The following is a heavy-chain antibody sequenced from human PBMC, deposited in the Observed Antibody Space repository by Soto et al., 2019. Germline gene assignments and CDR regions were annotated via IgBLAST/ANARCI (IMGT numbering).Heavy chain of an antibody. J-gene: IGHJ4*02. CDR1: GYTFTTYG. Sequence: QVQLVQSGDEVKKPGASVKVSCKASGYTFTTYGFSWVRQAPGQGLEWMGWISGNNGERKFAQKFQGRITMTTDTSTSTGYMELGSLRADDTAVYYCARGLAVAGTWKYFDHWGQGTLVTVSS. V-gene: IGHV1-18*01. D-gene: IGHD6-19*01. CDR3: ARGLAVAGTWKYFDH. CDR2: ISGNNGER.